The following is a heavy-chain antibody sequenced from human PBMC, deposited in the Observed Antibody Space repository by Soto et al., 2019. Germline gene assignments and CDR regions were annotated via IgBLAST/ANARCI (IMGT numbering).Heavy chain of an antibody. D-gene: IGHD5-18*01. CDR3: AREGRTGYSFGLDY. J-gene: IGHJ4*02. Sequence: SETLSLTCTVSGGSISSGGYYWSWIRQHPGKGLEWIGYIYYSGSTYYNPSLKSRVTISVDTSKNQFSLKLNSVTAADTAVYYCAREGRTGYSFGLDYWGQGALVTVS. CDR2: IYYSGST. V-gene: IGHV4-31*03. CDR1: GGSISSGGYY.